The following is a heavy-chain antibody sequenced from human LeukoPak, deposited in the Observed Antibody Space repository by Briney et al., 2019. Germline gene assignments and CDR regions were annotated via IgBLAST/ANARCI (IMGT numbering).Heavy chain of an antibody. J-gene: IGHJ4*02. Sequence: ASVKVSCKTSGYSFTSSGIYWVRQAPAQGLEWMGWISGSPHSDGINYAQKFQGRLTMTTDTSTNTAYMELRRLTSDDTAVYFCARGQRRGLTRTYFDSWGQGTPVIASS. CDR1: GYSFTSSG. V-gene: IGHV1-18*01. CDR2: ISGSPHSDGI. CDR3: ARGQRRGLTRTYFDS. D-gene: IGHD6-25*01.